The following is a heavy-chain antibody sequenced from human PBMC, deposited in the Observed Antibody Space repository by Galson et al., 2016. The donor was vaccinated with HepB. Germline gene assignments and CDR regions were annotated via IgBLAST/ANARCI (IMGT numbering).Heavy chain of an antibody. D-gene: IGHD1-1*01. CDR3: GFQLRGSHYYYALDV. V-gene: IGHV1-69*13. CDR2: IVPIFGTP. CDR1: GGTFSSYA. Sequence: SVKVSCKASGGTFSSYAISWVRRAPGQGLEWMGGIVPIFGTPNHAQKFQGRVTITADESTSTAYMELSSLRSEDTAVYYCGFQLRGSHYYYALDVWGQGTTVTVSS. J-gene: IGHJ6*02.